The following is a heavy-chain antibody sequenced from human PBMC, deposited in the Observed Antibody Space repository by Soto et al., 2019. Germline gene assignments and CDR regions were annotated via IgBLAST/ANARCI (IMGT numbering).Heavy chain of an antibody. Sequence: QVQLVQSGAEVKKPGASVKVSCKASGYIFIHYYIPWVRQAPGQGIEWMAIINPNGGSTNYAQKCQGRVTVTSDTSTSTVSMELNSLGSDDTGVYFCARSLLQGDFWGQGTLVTVSS. CDR3: ARSLLQGDF. J-gene: IGHJ4*02. CDR1: GYIFIHYY. CDR2: INPNGGST. D-gene: IGHD2-21*01. V-gene: IGHV1-46*01.